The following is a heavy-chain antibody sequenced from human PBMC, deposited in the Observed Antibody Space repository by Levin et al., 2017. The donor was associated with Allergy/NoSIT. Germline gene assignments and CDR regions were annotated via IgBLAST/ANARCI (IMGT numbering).Heavy chain of an antibody. D-gene: IGHD2-15*01. CDR2: IKQDGSEK. V-gene: IGHV3-7*01. CDR1: GFTFSSYW. J-gene: IGHJ3*02. Sequence: GESLKISCAASGFTFSSYWMTWVRQAPGKGLEWVANIKQDGSEKYFVDSVKGRFTISRDNAKNSLYLQMNSLRAEDTAVYYCARDRVVVVVPAYYPDAFDIWGRGTMVTVSS. CDR3: ARDRVVVVVPAYYPDAFDI.